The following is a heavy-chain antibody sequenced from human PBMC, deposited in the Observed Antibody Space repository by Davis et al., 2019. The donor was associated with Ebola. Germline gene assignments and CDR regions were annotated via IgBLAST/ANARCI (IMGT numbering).Heavy chain of an antibody. J-gene: IGHJ3*01. CDR3: TRDTFGYRDF. CDR1: GFTFSSYD. CDR2: IGIAGDT. Sequence: PGGSLRLSCAASGFTFSSYDMHWVRQATGKGLEWVSGIGIAGDTFYPGSVKGRFFISRDNSKNTLYLQLNSLRAEDTALYYCTRDTFGYRDFWGQGTMVTVSS. V-gene: IGHV3-13*01. D-gene: IGHD2-2*03.